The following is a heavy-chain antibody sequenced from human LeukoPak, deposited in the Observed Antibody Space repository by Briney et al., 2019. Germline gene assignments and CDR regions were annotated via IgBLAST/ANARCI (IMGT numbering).Heavy chain of an antibody. D-gene: IGHD2-2*01. CDR2: IKEDANEE. V-gene: IGHV3-7*01. J-gene: IGHJ6*03. CDR1: GFTFRSYR. Sequence: GGSLRLSCAASGFTFRSYRMSWVRQAPGKGLEWVANIKEDANEEYYVDSVRGRFIVSRDNAKNSLFLQMYSLRADDTAVYYCARAGYCTSNSCYSPNFYYMDVWGKGTTVAASS. CDR3: ARAGYCTSNSCYSPNFYYMDV.